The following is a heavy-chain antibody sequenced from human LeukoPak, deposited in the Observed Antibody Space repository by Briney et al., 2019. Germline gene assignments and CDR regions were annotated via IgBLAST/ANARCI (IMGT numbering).Heavy chain of an antibody. CDR1: GGSISSYY. V-gene: IGHV4-4*07. Sequence: SETLSLTCTVSGGSISSYYWSWIRQPAGKGLEWIGRIYTSGSTNYNPSLKSRVTMSVDTSKNQFSLKLSSVTAADTAVYYCARDRGDSSSSPFDYWAREPWSPSPQ. J-gene: IGHJ4*02. D-gene: IGHD6-6*01. CDR2: IYTSGST. CDR3: ARDRGDSSSSPFDY.